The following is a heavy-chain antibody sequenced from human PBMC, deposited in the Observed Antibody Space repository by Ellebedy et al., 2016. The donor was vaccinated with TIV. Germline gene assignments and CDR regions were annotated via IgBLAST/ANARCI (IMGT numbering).Heavy chain of an antibody. Sequence: ASVKVSXKASRYTFTAYHLHWVRQAPGQGLEWMGWINPNSGATKFAQIFQDRVSMTKDTSITTAYMELSGLRADDTAVYYCARTPWRSVTYSAYYYYLDVWGQGATVTVSS. CDR2: INPNSGAT. V-gene: IGHV1-2*02. D-gene: IGHD5/OR15-5a*01. CDR3: ARTPWRSVTYSAYYYYLDV. J-gene: IGHJ6*03. CDR1: RYTFTAYH.